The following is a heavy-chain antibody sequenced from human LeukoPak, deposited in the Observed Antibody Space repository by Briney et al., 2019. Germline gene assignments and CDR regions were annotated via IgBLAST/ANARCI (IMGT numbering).Heavy chain of an antibody. D-gene: IGHD3-10*01. CDR2: SDYSGST. Sequence: PSQTLSLTCTISGGSISSGDYYWSWIRQPPGKGLEWLGYSDYSGSTYYNSSLKSRVTISVDTSKNQFSLKLSSVTAADTAVYYSAREGVLVWFGEPHRYVQHWGQGTLVTVSS. J-gene: IGHJ1*01. CDR3: AREGVLVWFGEPHRYVQH. CDR1: GGSISSGDYY. V-gene: IGHV4-30-4*08.